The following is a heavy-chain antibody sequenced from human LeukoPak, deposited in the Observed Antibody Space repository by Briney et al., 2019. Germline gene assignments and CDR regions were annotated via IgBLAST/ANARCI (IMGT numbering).Heavy chain of an antibody. V-gene: IGHV4-38-2*02. Sequence: SETLSLSCTVSGYSFSSGYYWGWIRQPPGKGLEWIGSIYHSGSTYYNPSLKSRVTISVDTSKNQFSLKLSSVTAADTAVYYCSRGDSSAAFDIWGQGTMVTVSS. J-gene: IGHJ3*02. CDR2: IYHSGST. CDR1: GYSFSSGYY. D-gene: IGHD6-19*01. CDR3: SRGDSSAAFDI.